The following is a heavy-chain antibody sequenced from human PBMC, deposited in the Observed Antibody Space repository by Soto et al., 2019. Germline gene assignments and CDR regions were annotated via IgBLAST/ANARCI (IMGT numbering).Heavy chain of an antibody. D-gene: IGHD2-21*01. CDR1: GFTFTSYS. J-gene: IGHJ3*02. V-gene: IGHV3-48*01. Sequence: VQLVESGGGLVQPGGSLRLSCEASGFTFTSYSMNWVRQAPGKGLEWVSYIRGTTHYADSVKGRFTISRDNARSSLYRQMNSLRADDTAVYYCARDDSFAFDIWGQGTMVTVSS. CDR2: IRGTT. CDR3: ARDDSFAFDI.